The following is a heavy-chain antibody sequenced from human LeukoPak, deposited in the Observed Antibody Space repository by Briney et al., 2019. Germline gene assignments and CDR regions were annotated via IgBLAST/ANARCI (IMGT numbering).Heavy chain of an antibody. CDR2: ISWNSGSI. Sequence: PGGSLRLSCAASGFTFDDYAMHWVRHAPGKGLEWASGISWNSGSIGYADSVKGRFTISRDNAKNSLYLQMNSLRAEDMALYYCAKDVEGAFDIWGQGTMVTVSS. CDR3: AKDVEGAFDI. V-gene: IGHV3-9*03. J-gene: IGHJ3*02. CDR1: GFTFDDYA.